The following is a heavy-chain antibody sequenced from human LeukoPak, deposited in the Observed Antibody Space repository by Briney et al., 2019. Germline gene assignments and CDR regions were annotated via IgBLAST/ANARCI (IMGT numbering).Heavy chain of an antibody. CDR1: GGSFSGYY. CDR3: ARDQGGVGY. J-gene: IGHJ4*02. Sequence: PSETLSLTCAVSGGSFSGYYWNWVRQAPGKGLEWVSYISSFSGTINYADSVKGRFTISRDNAKNSLYLQMNSLRAEDTAVYYCARDQGGVGYWGQGTLVTVSS. D-gene: IGHD3-16*01. V-gene: IGHV3-48*01. CDR2: ISSFSGTI.